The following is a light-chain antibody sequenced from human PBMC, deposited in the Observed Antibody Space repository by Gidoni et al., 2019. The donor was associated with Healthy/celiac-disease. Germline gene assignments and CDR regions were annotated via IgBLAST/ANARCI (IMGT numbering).Light chain of an antibody. CDR3: SSYTSSSTGV. V-gene: IGLV2-14*01. J-gene: IGLJ1*01. Sequence: QSALTQHASVSGSPGQSITISCTETSSDVGGYNYVSWYQQHPGKAPKLMIYDVSNRPSGVSNRFSGSKSGNTASLTISGLQAEDEADYYCSSYTSSSTGVFGTGTKVTVL. CDR2: DVS. CDR1: SSDVGGYNY.